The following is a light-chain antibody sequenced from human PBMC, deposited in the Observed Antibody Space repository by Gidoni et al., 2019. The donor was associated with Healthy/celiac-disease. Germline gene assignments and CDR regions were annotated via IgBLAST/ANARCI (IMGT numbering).Light chain of an antibody. Sequence: QSALTQPASVSGSPGQSITISCTGTSSDVGGYNYVSWYQQHPGKAPKLMIYEVSNRPSGVSNRFSGSKSGNTASLTISGLQPEDEADYYCSSYTSSSNPYVFGTGTKVTVL. CDR2: EVS. J-gene: IGLJ1*01. CDR1: SSDVGGYNY. CDR3: SSYTSSSNPYV. V-gene: IGLV2-14*01.